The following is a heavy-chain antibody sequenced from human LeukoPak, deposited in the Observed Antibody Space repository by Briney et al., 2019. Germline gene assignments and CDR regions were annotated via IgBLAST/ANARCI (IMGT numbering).Heavy chain of an antibody. V-gene: IGHV3-7*01. CDR2: IKPDGSAQ. CDR3: ARVFGDSSSIQGYAFDI. Sequence: GGSLRLSCAASGFTFCKYWMSCGREAPGEGVEWVANIKPDGSAQYYADSVRGRFTISRDSAKNSVFLQMNSLRAEDTAVYYCARVFGDSSSIQGYAFDIWGQGTMVTVSS. D-gene: IGHD3-22*01. J-gene: IGHJ3*02. CDR1: GFTFCKYW.